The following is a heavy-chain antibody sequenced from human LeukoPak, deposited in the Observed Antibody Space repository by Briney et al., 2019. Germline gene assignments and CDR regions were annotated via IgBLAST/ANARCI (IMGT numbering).Heavy chain of an antibody. CDR2: VSHRGST. D-gene: IGHD3-10*01. CDR3: ASGLPYYYGSGSYDY. CDR1: GYSISNGYY. V-gene: IGHV4-38-2*02. Sequence: SETLSLTCTVSGYSISNGYYWGWIRQSPGKGLEWVGSVSHRGSTYYNPSLRSRVTISVDRSKQKFSLRLTSVTAADTAVYYCASGLPYYYGSGSYDYWGQGTLVTVSS. J-gene: IGHJ4*02.